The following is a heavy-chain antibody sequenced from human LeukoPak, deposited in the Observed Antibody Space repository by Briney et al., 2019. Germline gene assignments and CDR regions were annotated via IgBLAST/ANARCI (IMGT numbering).Heavy chain of an antibody. J-gene: IGHJ3*02. CDR2: IGYNGDT. V-gene: IGHV3-64*01. CDR3: ARVGLSGAFDI. D-gene: IGHD5-12*01. CDR1: GFTFSTYS. Sequence: GGSLRLSCVASGFTFSTYSMHWVRQAPRKGLEYVSAIGYNGDTFYANSVKARFIISRDDSKSTLYLQMGNLGAEDMAIYYCARVGLSGAFDIWGQGTMVSVSS.